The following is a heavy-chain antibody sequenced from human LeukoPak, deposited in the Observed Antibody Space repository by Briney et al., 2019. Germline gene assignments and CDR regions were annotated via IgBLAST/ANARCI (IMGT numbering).Heavy chain of an antibody. CDR3: ARQIGYCGGGSCYWYFNL. Sequence: ASVTVSCKASGYTFTNYSITWVRQAPGQGLEWMGWISTHNGNTNYAHKLQGRITMTTDTSTSTAYMELRSLRSDDTAVYYCARQIGYCGGGSCYWYFNLWGRGTLVTVSS. J-gene: IGHJ2*01. CDR2: ISTHNGNT. V-gene: IGHV1-18*01. CDR1: GYTFTNYS. D-gene: IGHD2-15*01.